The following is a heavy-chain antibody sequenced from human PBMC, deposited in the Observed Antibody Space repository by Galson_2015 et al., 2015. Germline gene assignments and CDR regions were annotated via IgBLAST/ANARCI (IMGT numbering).Heavy chain of an antibody. D-gene: IGHD6-13*01. J-gene: IGHJ6*02. V-gene: IGHV2-70*01. CDR1: GFSLSTSGMC. CDR3: ARTLAAAGTYHYYGMDV. CDR2: IDWDDDK. Sequence: PALVKPTQTLTLTCTFSGFSLSTSGMCVSWIRQPSGKALEWLALIDWDDDKYYSTSLKTRLTISKDTSKNQVVLTMTNMDPVDTATYYCARTLAAAGTYHYYGMDVWGQGTTVTVSS.